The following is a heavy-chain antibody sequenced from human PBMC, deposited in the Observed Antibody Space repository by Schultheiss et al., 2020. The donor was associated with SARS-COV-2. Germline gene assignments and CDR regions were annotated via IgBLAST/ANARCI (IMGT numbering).Heavy chain of an antibody. CDR1: GGSFSGYY. J-gene: IGHJ4*02. CDR2: IYTSGST. CDR3: ARGDYSSSWSFPYYFDY. V-gene: IGHV4-59*10. D-gene: IGHD6-13*01. Sequence: SETLSLTCAVYGGSFSGYYWSWIRQPAGKGLEWIGRIYTSGSTNYNPSLKSRVTISVDTSKNQFSLKLSSVTAADTAVYYCARGDYSSSWSFPYYFDYWGQGTLVTVSS.